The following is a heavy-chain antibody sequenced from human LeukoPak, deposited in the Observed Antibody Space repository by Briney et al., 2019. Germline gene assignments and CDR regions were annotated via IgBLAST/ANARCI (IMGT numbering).Heavy chain of an antibody. J-gene: IGHJ3*02. D-gene: IGHD1-26*01. CDR1: GFTLSSYS. Sequence: GGSLRLSCAASGFTLSSYSMNWVRQAPGKGLAWVANIIEGGDVKYYVDSVKGRFTISRDNTKNSLYLQMTSLRADDTAVYYCARVGIVGANHDAFDIWGQGTMVTVSS. CDR3: ARVGIVGANHDAFDI. V-gene: IGHV3-7*01. CDR2: IIEGGDVK.